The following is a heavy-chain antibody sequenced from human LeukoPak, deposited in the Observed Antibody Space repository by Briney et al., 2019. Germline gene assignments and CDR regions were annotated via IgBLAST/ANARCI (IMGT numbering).Heavy chain of an antibody. V-gene: IGHV1-2*02. CDR1: GYTFTGYY. CDR3: ARVETVGVWGYHY. J-gene: IGHJ4*02. CDR2: INPNSGGT. D-gene: IGHD2-8*02. Sequence: GASVKVSCKASGYTFTGYYMHWVRQAPGQGLEWMGWINPNSGGTNYAQKFQGRVTMTRDTSISTAYMELSSLTSDDTAVYYCARVETVGVWGYHYWGQGTLVTVSS.